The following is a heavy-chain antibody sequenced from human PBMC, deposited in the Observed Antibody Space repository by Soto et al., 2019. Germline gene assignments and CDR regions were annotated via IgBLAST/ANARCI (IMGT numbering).Heavy chain of an antibody. Sequence: ASVKVSCKASGYTFTGYYMHWVQQAPGQGLEWMGWINPNSGGTNYAQKFQGRVTMTRDTSISTAYMELSRLRSDDTAVYYCARVPTHSSGYYYPKGPFDYWGQGTLVTVSS. D-gene: IGHD3-22*01. CDR2: INPNSGGT. CDR3: ARVPTHSSGYYYPKGPFDY. J-gene: IGHJ4*02. CDR1: GYTFTGYY. V-gene: IGHV1-2*02.